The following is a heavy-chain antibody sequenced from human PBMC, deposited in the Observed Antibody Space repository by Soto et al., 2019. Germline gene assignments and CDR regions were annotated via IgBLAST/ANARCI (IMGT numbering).Heavy chain of an antibody. V-gene: IGHV4-34*01. Sequence: QVQLQQWGAGLLKPSETLSLTCAVYGGSFSGYSWTWIRQSPGKGLEWIGQINDGGSANYNPSLKTRTTIPVEPPNNYFFLELSSVTAADTAAYYCARGLFSETHSSGGWYFFDYWGQGTLVTVSS. CDR2: INDGGSA. CDR3: ARGLFSETHSSGGWYFFDY. J-gene: IGHJ4*02. D-gene: IGHD3-10*01. CDR1: GGSFSGYS.